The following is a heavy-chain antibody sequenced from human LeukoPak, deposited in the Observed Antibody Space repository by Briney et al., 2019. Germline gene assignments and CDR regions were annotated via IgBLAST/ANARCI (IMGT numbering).Heavy chain of an antibody. CDR3: ARAVSGRFDY. V-gene: IGHV4-59*08. CDR1: GGSMSPYH. CDR2: IYYSGST. Sequence: SEALSLTCTVSGGSMSPYHWGWIRQPPGKGLEWTGYIYYSGSTNYNPSLNSRVTISVDTSKNQFSLRLSSVTAADTAIYYCARAVSGRFDYWGQGTLVTVPS. D-gene: IGHD6-19*01. J-gene: IGHJ4*02.